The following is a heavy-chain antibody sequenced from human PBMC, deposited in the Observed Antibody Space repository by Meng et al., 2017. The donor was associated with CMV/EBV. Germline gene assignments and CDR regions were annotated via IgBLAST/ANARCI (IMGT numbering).Heavy chain of an antibody. CDR2: ISSSSTI. CDR3: ARDDYDFWSGYYYGYYYYYGMDV. V-gene: IGHV3-48*03. D-gene: IGHD3-3*01. Sequence: GESLKISCAASGFTFSSYEMNWVRQAPGKGLEWVSYISSSSTIYYADSVKGRFTISRDNAKNSLYLQMNSLRAEDTAVYYCARDDYDFWSGYYYGYYYYYGMDVWGQGTTVTVSS. CDR1: GFTFSSYE. J-gene: IGHJ6*02.